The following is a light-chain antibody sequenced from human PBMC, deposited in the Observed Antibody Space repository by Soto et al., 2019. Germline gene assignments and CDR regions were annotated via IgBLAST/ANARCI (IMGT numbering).Light chain of an antibody. J-gene: IGKJ1*01. CDR2: GAS. V-gene: IGKV3-20*01. CDR1: QSVSNNY. CDR3: HKYGSPRR. Sequence: EIVLTQSPGTLSLSSGERATLSCRASQSVSNNYLAWYQQKPGEAPRLLIYGASNRATGIPDRFSGSGSGTDFTLTLSRLEPEAFAVYYYHKYGSPRRLGQGSTGDTK.